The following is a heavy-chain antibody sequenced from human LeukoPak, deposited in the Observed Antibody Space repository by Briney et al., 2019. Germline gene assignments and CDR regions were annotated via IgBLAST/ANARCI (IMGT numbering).Heavy chain of an antibody. CDR2: IYYSGST. CDR3: ARGRPDNYYDSSGYYFQH. J-gene: IGHJ1*01. V-gene: IGHV4-59*01. CDR1: GGSISSYY. D-gene: IGHD3-22*01. Sequence: SETLSLTCTASGGSISSYYWSWIRQPPGKGLEWIGYIYYSGSTNYNPSLKSRVTISVDTSKNQFSLKLSSVTAADTAVYYCARGRPDNYYDSSGYYFQHWGQGTLVTVSS.